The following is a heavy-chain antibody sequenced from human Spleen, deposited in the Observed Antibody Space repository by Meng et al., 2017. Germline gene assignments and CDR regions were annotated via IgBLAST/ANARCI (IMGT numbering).Heavy chain of an antibody. CDR1: GYTFTGYS. V-gene: IGHV1-2*06. CDR2: ITPNTGGT. D-gene: IGHD3-10*01. J-gene: IGHJ4*02. Sequence: ASVKVSCKVSGYTFTGYSMHWVRQAPGQGLEWMGRITPNTGGTIYGQKFQGRVTMTWDTSISTVYMELSRLTYDDTAVYYCARVGGITMVRGVAYWGQGTLVTVSS. CDR3: ARVGGITMVRGVAY.